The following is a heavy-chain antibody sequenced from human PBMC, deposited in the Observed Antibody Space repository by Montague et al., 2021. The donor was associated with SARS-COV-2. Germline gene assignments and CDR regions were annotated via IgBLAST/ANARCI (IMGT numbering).Heavy chain of an antibody. J-gene: IGHJ4*02. Sequence: SETLSLTCTVSGGSVSNSIYDWDWIRQPPGEGLEWIGSIYYTANTYYXPSLKGRVTISIDTSKNQFSLKLSSVTAADTAVYYCARPGSGYSYGSGAFDYWGQGTLVTVSS. CDR1: GGSVSNSIYD. V-gene: IGHV4-39*01. CDR2: IYYTANT. D-gene: IGHD5-18*01. CDR3: ARPGSGYSYGSGAFDY.